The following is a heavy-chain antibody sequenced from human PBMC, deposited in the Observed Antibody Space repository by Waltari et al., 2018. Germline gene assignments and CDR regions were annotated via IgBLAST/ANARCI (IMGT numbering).Heavy chain of an antibody. Sequence: EVQLVESGGGLVKPGGSLRLSCAASDFFFRNYDLNWVRQAPGKGLEWVSSISRGSSYVYYADSVKGRFSISRDNAKNSLYLQMNSLRAEDTAVYYCARAHGAAARLDFDYWGQGTLVTVSS. V-gene: IGHV3-21*02. D-gene: IGHD6-25*01. J-gene: IGHJ4*02. CDR1: DFFFRNYD. CDR3: ARAHGAAARLDFDY. CDR2: ISRGSSYV.